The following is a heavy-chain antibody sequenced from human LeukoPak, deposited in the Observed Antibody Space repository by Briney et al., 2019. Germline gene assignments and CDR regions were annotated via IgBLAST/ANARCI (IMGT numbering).Heavy chain of an antibody. V-gene: IGHV2-70*04. J-gene: IGHJ4*02. D-gene: IGHD4-17*01. CDR3: ARIRPSYGDYFDY. CDR2: IAWDDDK. Sequence: SGPALVKPPQTLTLTCTFSGFALSTRGMRVCWIRQPPGKALEWLARIAWDDDKFYSTSLKTRLTISKDTSKNQVVLTMTNMDPVDTATYYCARIRPSYGDYFDYWGQGTLVTVSS. CDR1: GFALSTRGMR.